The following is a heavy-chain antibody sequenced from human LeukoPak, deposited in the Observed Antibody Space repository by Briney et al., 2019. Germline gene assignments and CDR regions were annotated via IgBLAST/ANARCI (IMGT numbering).Heavy chain of an antibody. CDR2: IPYDGGNK. J-gene: IGHJ6*03. CDR3: ARDGDSSSWYTYYYYYYYMDV. V-gene: IGHV3-30*02. CDR1: GFTFSSYG. D-gene: IGHD6-13*01. Sequence: GGSLRLSCAASGFTFSSYGMHWVRQAPGKGLEWVTFIPYDGGNKYYVDSVKGRFTISRDNSKNTLYLQMNSLRAEDTAVYYCARDGDSSSWYTYYYYYYYMDVWGKGTTVTVSS.